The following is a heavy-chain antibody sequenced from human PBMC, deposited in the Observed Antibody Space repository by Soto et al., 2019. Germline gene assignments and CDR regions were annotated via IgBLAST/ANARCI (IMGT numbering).Heavy chain of an antibody. Sequence: GSLRLSRAASGFTFSTYEFNWVRQAPGRGLEWISYISVSGNIIKYAESVRGRFTISRDNADNSLHLNMSNLRVDDTALYFCVRDTMRASAAASLDYWGQGTQVTVS. CDR2: ISVSGNII. J-gene: IGHJ4*02. V-gene: IGHV3-48*03. CDR1: GFTFSTYE. D-gene: IGHD2-2*01. CDR3: VRDTMRASAAASLDY.